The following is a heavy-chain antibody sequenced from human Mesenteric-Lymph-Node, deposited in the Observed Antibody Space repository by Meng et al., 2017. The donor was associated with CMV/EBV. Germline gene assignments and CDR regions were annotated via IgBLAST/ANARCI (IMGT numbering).Heavy chain of an antibody. V-gene: IGHV4-39*07. J-gene: IGHJ6*02. CDR3: AREVLLWFGGGMDV. CDR1: GGSISNSDYY. CDR2: IYYSGST. D-gene: IGHD3-10*01. Sequence: SETLSLTCTVSGGSISNSDYYWGWVRQPPGKGLEWIASIYYSGSTYYNASLRSRVTISVDMSKNQFSLKLTSVTAADTAVYYCAREVLLWFGGGMDVWGQGTTVTVSS.